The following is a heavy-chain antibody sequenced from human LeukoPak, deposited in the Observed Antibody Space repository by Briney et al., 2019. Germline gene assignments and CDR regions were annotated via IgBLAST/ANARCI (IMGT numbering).Heavy chain of an antibody. J-gene: IGHJ4*02. D-gene: IGHD3-22*01. Sequence: GGSLRLSCAASGFTFNTYAMSWVRQAPGKGLEWVSGVIGSGKSTFYADSVKGRFTVSRDNSRNTLYLQMNSLRVEDTAVYYCTRPHVDGGYYYHQYWGQGTLVTVSS. CDR1: GFTFNTYA. CDR2: VIGSGKST. V-gene: IGHV3-23*01. CDR3: TRPHVDGGYYYHQY.